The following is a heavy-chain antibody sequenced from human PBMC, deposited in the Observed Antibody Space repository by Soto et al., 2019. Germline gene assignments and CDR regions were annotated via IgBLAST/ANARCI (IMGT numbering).Heavy chain of an antibody. V-gene: IGHV4-30-4*01. J-gene: IGHJ6*02. CDR1: GGPIISGDYY. Sequence: SETLSLTCTVSGGPIISGDYYWIWIRQPPGKGLEWIGYIYYSGGTYYNPSLKSRVTISVDTSKNQFSLKLSSVTAADTAVYYCARSGYSGFDSYYYYGLDVWGQGTTVTVSS. CDR2: IYYSGGT. D-gene: IGHD5-12*01. CDR3: ARSGYSGFDSYYYYGLDV.